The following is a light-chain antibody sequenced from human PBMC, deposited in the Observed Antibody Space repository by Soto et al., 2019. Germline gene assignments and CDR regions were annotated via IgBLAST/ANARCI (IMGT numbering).Light chain of an antibody. CDR3: QQYNNWPPFT. Sequence: EIVMKHSPATLFVSPGERATLSCRARQSVSSNLAWYQQKPGQAPRLLIYGASTRATGIPARFSGSGSGTEFTLTISSLQSEDFAVYYCQQYNNWPPFTFGQGTRLEIK. CDR2: GAS. J-gene: IGKJ5*01. V-gene: IGKV3-15*01. CDR1: QSVSSN.